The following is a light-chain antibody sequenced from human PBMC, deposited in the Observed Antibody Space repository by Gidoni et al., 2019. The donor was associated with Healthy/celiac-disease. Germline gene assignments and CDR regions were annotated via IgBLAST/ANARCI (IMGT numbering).Light chain of an antibody. CDR1: QSLLHSKGYNY. CDR2: LGS. J-gene: IGKJ4*01. V-gene: IGKV2-28*01. Sequence: DIVMTQSPLSLPVTTGEPASISCRSSQSLLHSKGYNYLDWYLQKPGQSPQLLIYLGSNRASGVPDRFSGSGSGTDFTLKISRVEAEDVGVYYCMQALQTPLTFGGXTKVEIK. CDR3: MQALQTPLT.